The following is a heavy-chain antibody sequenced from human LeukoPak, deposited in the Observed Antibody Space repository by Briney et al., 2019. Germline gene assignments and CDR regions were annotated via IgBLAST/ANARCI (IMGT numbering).Heavy chain of an antibody. CDR1: GFTFSSYS. CDR2: ISSSSSYI. CDR3: ARLGNSGYDVDY. J-gene: IGHJ4*02. D-gene: IGHD5-12*01. Sequence: GGSLRLSCAASGFTFSSYSMYWVRQAPGKGLEWVSSISSSSSYIYYADSAKGRFTISRDNAKNSLYLQMNSLRAEDTAVYYCARLGNSGYDVDYWGQGTLVTVSS. V-gene: IGHV3-21*01.